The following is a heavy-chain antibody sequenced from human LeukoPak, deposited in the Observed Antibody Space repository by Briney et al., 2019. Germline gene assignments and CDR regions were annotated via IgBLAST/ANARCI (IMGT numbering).Heavy chain of an antibody. V-gene: IGHV3-66*01. CDR3: AATRAADNRGMDV. Sequence: GGSLRLSCAASGFTVSRNYMSWVRQAPGKGLEWVSVISSGDTTYYADSVKGRFTISRDNSKNTLYLQMNGLRTEDTAVYYCAATRAADNRGMDVWGQGTTVTVSS. J-gene: IGHJ6*02. D-gene: IGHD6-13*01. CDR1: GFTVSRNY. CDR2: ISSGDTT.